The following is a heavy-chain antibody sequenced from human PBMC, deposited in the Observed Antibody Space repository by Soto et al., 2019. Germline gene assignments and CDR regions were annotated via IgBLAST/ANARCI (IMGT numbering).Heavy chain of an antibody. V-gene: IGHV3-74*01. CDR2: INGDASTI. CDR1: GFTFSPFW. Sequence: GGPLRLSCAASGFTFSPFWMHWVRQAPGKGLVWVSHINGDASTIVYADSVKGRFTISRDNAKNSLYLQMNSLRAEDTAVYYCAGNYGSGSYSNNWFDPWGQGTLVTVSS. J-gene: IGHJ5*02. D-gene: IGHD3-10*01. CDR3: AGNYGSGSYSNNWFDP.